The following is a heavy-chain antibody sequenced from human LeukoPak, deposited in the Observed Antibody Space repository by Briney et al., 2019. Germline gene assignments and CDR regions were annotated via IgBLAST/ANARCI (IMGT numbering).Heavy chain of an antibody. V-gene: IGHV3-23*01. CDR1: GFTFSSYA. CDR2: IGGSGGST. D-gene: IGHD3-10*01. J-gene: IGHJ4*02. Sequence: TGGSLRLSCAASGFTFSSYAMSWVRQAPGKGLEWVSAIGGSGGSTYYADSVKGRFTISRDNSKNTLYLQMNSLRAEDTAVYYCAKDDYGSGSSYYWGQGTLVTVSS. CDR3: AKDDYGSGSSYY.